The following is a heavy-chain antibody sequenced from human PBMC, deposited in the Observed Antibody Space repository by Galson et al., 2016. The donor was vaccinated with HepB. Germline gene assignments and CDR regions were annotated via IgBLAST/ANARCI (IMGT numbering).Heavy chain of an antibody. Sequence: TLSLTCNVSGDSISTIGFYWSWIRQHPGKGLEWIGHIFHRGHTYYNPSLRSRVIISVDRSNNQFSLKLSSMTAADTAVYYCARGSMDVWGKGTTVTVSS. CDR2: IFHRGHT. J-gene: IGHJ6*03. D-gene: IGHD3-10*01. CDR3: ARGSMDV. V-gene: IGHV4-31*03. CDR1: GDSISTIGFY.